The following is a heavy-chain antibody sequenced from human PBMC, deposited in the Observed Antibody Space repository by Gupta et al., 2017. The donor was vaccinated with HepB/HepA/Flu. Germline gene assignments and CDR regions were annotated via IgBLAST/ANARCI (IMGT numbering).Heavy chain of an antibody. CDR2: IDYSGNT. J-gene: IGHJ4*02. CDR1: GGSITSSSYY. V-gene: IGHV4-39*01. CDR3: TRSSHPRHQVDS. D-gene: IGHD2-2*01. Sequence: QVQLQESGPGLAKPSETLSLTCSVSGGSITSSSYYFDWIRQPPGKGLEWIGTIDYSGNTYYSPSLKSRVTISVDTAKNQVSLMMRSMSAADTAVFYCTRSSHPRHQVDSWGQGTLVTVSS.